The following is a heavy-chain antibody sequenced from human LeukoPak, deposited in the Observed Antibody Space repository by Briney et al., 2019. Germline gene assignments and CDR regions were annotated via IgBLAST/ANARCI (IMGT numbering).Heavy chain of an antibody. V-gene: IGHV5-51*01. CDR2: IYPGHSDT. CDR1: GYRFATHW. D-gene: IGHD5-24*01. Sequence: GESLKTSCQGSGYRFATHWIAWVRQTPGKGLGWMGSIYPGHSDTRYSPSFDGQVTNSADKSTSTACLQSSSLKASDSAMYYCARPKNGYSPFDSWGQGTLVTVSS. J-gene: IGHJ5*01. CDR3: ARPKNGYSPFDS.